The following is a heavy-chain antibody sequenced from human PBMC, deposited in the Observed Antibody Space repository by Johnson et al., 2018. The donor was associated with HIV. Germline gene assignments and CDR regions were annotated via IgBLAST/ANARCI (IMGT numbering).Heavy chain of an antibody. V-gene: IGHV3-53*01. J-gene: IGHJ3*02. CDR2: IYSGGST. CDR3: AKRGSGWPSDAFHI. D-gene: IGHD6-19*01. Sequence: VQLVESGGGLIQPGGSLRLSCAASGFTVSSNYMSWVRQAPGKGLEWVSVIYSGGSTYYADSVKGRFTISRDNSKNTLYLQMNSLRAEDTAVYYCAKRGSGWPSDAFHIWGQGTMVTVSS. CDR1: GFTVSSNY.